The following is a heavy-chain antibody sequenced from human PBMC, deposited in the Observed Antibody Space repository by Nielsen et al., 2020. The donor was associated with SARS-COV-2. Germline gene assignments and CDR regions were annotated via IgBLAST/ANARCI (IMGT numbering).Heavy chain of an antibody. J-gene: IGHJ4*02. CDR1: GYTFTSYY. D-gene: IGHD3-3*01. CDR3: ARAGFLEWNPFDY. V-gene: IGHV1-46*01. CDR2: INPSGGST. Sequence: ASVHVSCKASGYTFTSYYMHWVRQAPGQGLEWIGIINPSGGSTSYAQQFQGRVTMTRDTSTSTVYMELSSLRSEDTAVYYCARAGFLEWNPFDYWGQGTLVTVSS.